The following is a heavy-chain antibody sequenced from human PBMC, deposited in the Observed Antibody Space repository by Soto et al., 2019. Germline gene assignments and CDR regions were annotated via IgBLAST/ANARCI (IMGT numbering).Heavy chain of an antibody. J-gene: IGHJ4*02. V-gene: IGHV3-23*01. CDR2: ISGSGGRT. CDR3: AKGRYSYDSSGHDY. Sequence: EVQLLESGGGLVQPGGSLRLSCAASGFAFSSHAMNWVRQAPGKGLEWVSGISGSGGRTYYADSVKGRFTISRDNSKNTLELQMNSLRAEDTAVYYWAKGRYSYDSSGHDYWGLGTLVTVSS. CDR1: GFAFSSHA. D-gene: IGHD3-22*01.